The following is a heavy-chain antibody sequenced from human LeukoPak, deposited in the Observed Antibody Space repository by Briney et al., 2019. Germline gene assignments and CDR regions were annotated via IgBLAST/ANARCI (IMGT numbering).Heavy chain of an antibody. Sequence: GRSLRLSCAASGFTFSSSGMHWVRQAPGKGLEWVAVISYDGSNKYYADSVKGRFTFSRDNSKNTLYLQMNSLRAEDTAVYYCARDRGGYYDFWSGYEDQRGYAFDIWGQGTMVTVSS. V-gene: IGHV3-30*03. CDR1: GFTFSSSG. D-gene: IGHD3-3*01. J-gene: IGHJ3*02. CDR3: ARDRGGYYDFWSGYEDQRGYAFDI. CDR2: ISYDGSNK.